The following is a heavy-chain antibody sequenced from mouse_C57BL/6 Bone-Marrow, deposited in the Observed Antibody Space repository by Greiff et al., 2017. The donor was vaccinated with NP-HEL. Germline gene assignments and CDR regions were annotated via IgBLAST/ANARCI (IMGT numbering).Heavy chain of an antibody. J-gene: IGHJ3*01. V-gene: IGHV7-1*01. CDR2: SRNKANDYTT. D-gene: IGHD2-3*01. CDR3: ARDAYDGYRFAY. Sequence: EVHLVDSGGGLVQSGRSLRLSCATSGFTFSDFYMEWVRQAPGKGLEWIAASRNKANDYTTEYSASVKGRFIVSRDTSQSILYLQMNALRAEDTAIYYCARDAYDGYRFAYWGQGTLVTVSA. CDR1: GFTFSDFY.